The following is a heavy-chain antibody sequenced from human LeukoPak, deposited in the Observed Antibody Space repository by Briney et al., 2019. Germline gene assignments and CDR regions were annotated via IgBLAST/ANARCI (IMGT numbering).Heavy chain of an antibody. CDR3: VKEGGFRIPFDY. D-gene: IGHD2-15*01. Sequence: GGSLRLSCAASGFTFSSYSMNWVRPAPGQGLEWVAVISVSATATNYAASVKGRFTISRDDSKNTLYLQMNSLRVEDTAAYYCVKEGGFRIPFDYWGQGTLVTVSS. J-gene: IGHJ4*02. CDR2: ISVSATAT. V-gene: IGHV3-23*01. CDR1: GFTFSSYS.